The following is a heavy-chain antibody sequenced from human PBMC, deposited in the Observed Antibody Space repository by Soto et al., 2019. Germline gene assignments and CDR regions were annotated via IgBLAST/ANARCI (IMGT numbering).Heavy chain of an antibody. V-gene: IGHV4-4*02. D-gene: IGHD3-3*01. CDR3: GRGLGVFDFSSGYYNRDDY. CDR2: IYHSGST. Sequence: QVQLQESGPGLVKPSGTLSLTCAVSSGSISSSNWWRWVRQPPGKGLEWIGEIYHSGSTNYNPSLKCRATVSVDKAKNQFSQKVSSVTAAGTAVYYGGRGLGVFDFSSGYYNRDDYWGQGTLVTVSS. J-gene: IGHJ4*02. CDR1: SGSISSSNW.